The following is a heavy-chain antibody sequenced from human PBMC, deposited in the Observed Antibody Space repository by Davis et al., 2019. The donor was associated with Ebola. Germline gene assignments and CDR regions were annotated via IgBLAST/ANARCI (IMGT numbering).Heavy chain of an antibody. CDR3: ARHHYMRIDY. V-gene: IGHV3-7*03. Sequence: GESLKISCAASGFTFSGPWMTWVRQAPGKGLEWVANINQDGSEKNYVDSVKGRFTISRDNAKSSLYVYMNSLRGDDTAVYYCARHHYMRIDYWGQGSVVTVSS. CDR2: INQDGSEK. CDR1: GFTFSGPW. D-gene: IGHD4-11*01. J-gene: IGHJ4*02.